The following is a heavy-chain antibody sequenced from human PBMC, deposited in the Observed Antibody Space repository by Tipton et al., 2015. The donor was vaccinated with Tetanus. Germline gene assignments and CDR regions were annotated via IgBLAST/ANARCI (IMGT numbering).Heavy chain of an antibody. Sequence: SLRLSCAASGFTFSYYAIHWVRQAPGKGLEWVAVTSYDGSNKGYADYVKGRFTVSRDNSKNTLYLQMNSLRPEDTAVYYCARGFDVPHYMDVWGKGTTVTVS. CDR1: GFTFSYYA. V-gene: IGHV3-30-3*01. CDR3: ARGFDVPHYMDV. D-gene: IGHD3-16*01. CDR2: TSYDGSNK. J-gene: IGHJ6*03.